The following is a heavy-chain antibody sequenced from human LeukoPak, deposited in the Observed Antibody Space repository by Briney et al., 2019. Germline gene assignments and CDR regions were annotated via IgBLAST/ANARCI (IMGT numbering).Heavy chain of an antibody. J-gene: IGHJ4*02. CDR3: ARGTYYYDSSGQYPWGAYFDY. V-gene: IGHV4-39*01. CDR2: IYYSGST. D-gene: IGHD3-22*01. CDR1: GGSISSSSYY. Sequence: PSETLTLTCTVSGGSISSSSYYWGWIRQPPGKGLEWIGSIYYSGSTYYNPSLKSRVTISVDTSKNQFSLKLSSVTAADTAVYYCARGTYYYDSSGQYPWGAYFDYWGQGTLVTVSS.